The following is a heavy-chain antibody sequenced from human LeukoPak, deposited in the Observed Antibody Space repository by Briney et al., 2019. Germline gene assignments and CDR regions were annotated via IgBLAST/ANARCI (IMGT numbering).Heavy chain of an antibody. Sequence: PSETLSLTCTFSGGSITTYSWSWIRQSPGKGLEWVGYIYYNGGTDHNPSLKTRVAMSVDTSKNELSLKLSSVTAADTAVYYCARAKRWENDAFDIWGQGTMVSVSS. CDR1: GGSITTYS. D-gene: IGHD1-26*01. J-gene: IGHJ3*02. CDR3: ARAKRWENDAFDI. CDR2: IYYNGGT. V-gene: IGHV4-59*01.